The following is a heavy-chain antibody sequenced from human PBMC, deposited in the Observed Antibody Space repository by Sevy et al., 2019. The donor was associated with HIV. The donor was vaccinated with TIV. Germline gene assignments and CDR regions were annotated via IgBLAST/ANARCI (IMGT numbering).Heavy chain of an antibody. CDR2: ISPHNGDT. J-gene: IGHJ4*02. CDR1: GYTFTTYR. Sequence: ASVKVSCKISGYTFTTYRITWVRQAPGQGLEWMGWISPHNGDTDYAQKLQDRITMITDTLTTPVYMELTSLRSDDTAVYYCARAYCSGGRCYSLAYWGQGTLVTVSS. CDR3: ARAYCSGGRCYSLAY. V-gene: IGHV1-18*01. D-gene: IGHD2-15*01.